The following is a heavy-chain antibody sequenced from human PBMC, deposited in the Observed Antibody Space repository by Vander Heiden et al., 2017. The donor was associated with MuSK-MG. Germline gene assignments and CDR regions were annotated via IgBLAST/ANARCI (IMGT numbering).Heavy chain of an antibody. CDR3: AREFYYGSGSYPYYYGMDV. Sequence: QVQLVQSGAEVTKPGASVKVSCKASAYTFPGYYMHWVRQAPGQGLEWMGWINPNSGGTNYAQKFQGWVTMTRDTSISTAYMELSRLRSDDTAVYYCAREFYYGSGSYPYYYGMDVWGQGTTVTVSS. CDR2: INPNSGGT. D-gene: IGHD3-10*01. CDR1: AYTFPGYY. J-gene: IGHJ6*02. V-gene: IGHV1-2*04.